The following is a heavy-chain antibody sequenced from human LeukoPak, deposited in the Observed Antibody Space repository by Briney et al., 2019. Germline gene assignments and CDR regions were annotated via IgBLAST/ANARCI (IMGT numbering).Heavy chain of an antibody. CDR1: GFSFSSYG. J-gene: IGHJ2*01. CDR3: AKGYCSRTSCYWYFDL. CDR2: IWYDGSNI. D-gene: IGHD2-2*01. V-gene: IGHV3-33*06. Sequence: GGSLRLSCAASGFSFSSYGMHWVRQAPGKGLEWVALIWYDGSNIYYADSVKGRFTISRDNSKNTLYLQMNSLGAEDTAVYYCAKGYCSRTSCYWYFDLWGRGTLVTVSS.